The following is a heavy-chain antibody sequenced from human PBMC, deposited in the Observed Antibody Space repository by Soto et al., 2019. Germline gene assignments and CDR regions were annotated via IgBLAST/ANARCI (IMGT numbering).Heavy chain of an antibody. J-gene: IGHJ3*02. Sequence: LRLSCAASGFTFSPFWMHWVRQAPGKGLEWVSHMNADGSTTLYADSVKGRFTISRDNAKNTLYLQMNSLRAEDTAVYYCAKIMLTVTPAAFDSCGQGIMVTVSS. V-gene: IGHV3-74*01. CDR2: MNADGSTT. CDR3: AKIMLTVTPAAFDS. D-gene: IGHD3-16*01. CDR1: GFTFSPFW.